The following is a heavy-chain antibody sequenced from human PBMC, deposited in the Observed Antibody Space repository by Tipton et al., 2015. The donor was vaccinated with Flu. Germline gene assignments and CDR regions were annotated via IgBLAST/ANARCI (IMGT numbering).Heavy chain of an antibody. J-gene: IGHJ6*02. CDR2: IRYDGSNK. V-gene: IGHV3-30*02. CDR3: AKEEGYCSSTSCQITYYYYGMDL. Sequence: SLRLSCAASGFTFSSYGMHWVRQAPGKGLEWVAFIRYDGSNKYYTDSVKGRFTISRDNSKNTLYLQMNSLRAEDTAVYYCAKEEGYCSSTSCQITYYYYGMDLWGQETTVTVSS. CDR1: GFTFSSYG. D-gene: IGHD2-2*01.